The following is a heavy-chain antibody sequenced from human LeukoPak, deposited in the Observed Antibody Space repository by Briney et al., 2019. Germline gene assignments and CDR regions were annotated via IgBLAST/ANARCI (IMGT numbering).Heavy chain of an antibody. J-gene: IGHJ4*02. CDR2: IYYSGST. Sequence: MSSETLSLTCTVSGASIKTYYWSWIRQPPGTGLEWIGYIYYSGSTNYSPSLKSRVTISVDTSKNQFSLRLSSVTAADTALYYCARGQRSYFRAVDDWGQGTLVTVSS. CDR3: ARGQRSYFRAVDD. CDR1: GASIKTYY. V-gene: IGHV4-59*01. D-gene: IGHD3-10*01.